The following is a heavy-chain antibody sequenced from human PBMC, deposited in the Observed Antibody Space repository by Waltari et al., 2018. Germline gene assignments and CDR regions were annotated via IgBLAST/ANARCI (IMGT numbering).Heavy chain of an antibody. CDR2: IMTDGREE. CDR3: VRDQWFAFDI. J-gene: IGHJ3*02. D-gene: IGHD3-22*01. CDR1: GSNLGHYW. V-gene: IGHV3-7*01. Sequence: EVQLVESGGGLVEPGGSLSLSCAAPGSNLGHYWMSWVRQAPGKGPEWVANIMTDGREEYYVDSVRGRFTISRDNAKNSLYLQMNSLRPEDTAVYYCVRDQWFAFDIWGQGTMVTVSS.